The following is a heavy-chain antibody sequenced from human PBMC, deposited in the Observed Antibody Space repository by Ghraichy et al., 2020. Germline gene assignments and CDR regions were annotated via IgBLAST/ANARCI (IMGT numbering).Heavy chain of an antibody. CDR3: ARDGYGDYVDYYYYGMDV. V-gene: IGHV3-74*01. CDR1: GITFSSYW. CDR2: INSDGSST. D-gene: IGHD4-17*01. Sequence: GGSLRLSCAASGITFSSYWMHWVRQAPGKGLVWVSRINSDGSSTSYADSVKGRFTISRDNAKNTLYLQMNSLRAEDTAVYYCARDGYGDYVDYYYYGMDVWGQGTTVTVSS. J-gene: IGHJ6*02.